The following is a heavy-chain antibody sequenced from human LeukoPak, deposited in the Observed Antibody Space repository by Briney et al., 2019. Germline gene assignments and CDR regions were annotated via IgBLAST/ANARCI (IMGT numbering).Heavy chain of an antibody. J-gene: IGHJ3*02. Sequence: ASVKVSRKVSGYTLTELSMHWVRQAPGKGLEWMGGFDPEDGEKIYAQKFQGRVTMTEDTSTDTAYMELSSLRSEDTAVYYCATNLNYDSSGYSNAFDIWGQGSMVTVSS. V-gene: IGHV1-24*01. CDR3: ATNLNYDSSGYSNAFDI. CDR2: FDPEDGEK. CDR1: GYTLTELS. D-gene: IGHD3-22*01.